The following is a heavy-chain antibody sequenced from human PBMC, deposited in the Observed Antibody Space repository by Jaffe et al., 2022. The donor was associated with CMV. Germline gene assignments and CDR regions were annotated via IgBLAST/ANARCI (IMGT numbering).Heavy chain of an antibody. CDR1: GFTFGDYA. V-gene: IGHV3-49*04. D-gene: IGHD4-17*01. CDR3: TRGTVTKKPSLFDY. CDR2: IRSKAYGGTT. Sequence: EVQLVESGGGLVQPGRSLRLSCTASGFTFGDYAMSWVRQAPGKGLEWVGFIRSKAYGGTTEYAASVKGRFTISRDDSKSIAYLQMNSLKTEDTAVYYCTRGTVTKKPSLFDYWGQGTLVTVSS. J-gene: IGHJ4*02.